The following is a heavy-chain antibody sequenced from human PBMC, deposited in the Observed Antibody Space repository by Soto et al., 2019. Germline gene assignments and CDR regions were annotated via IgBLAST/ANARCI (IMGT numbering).Heavy chain of an antibody. Sequence: SETLSLTCTVSVGSTSSDNYWSWIRQPPGKGLEWIGHIYYSGNTDYNPSLKSRLAISIDTSKNQFSLKLSSVTAADTAVYFCAREGGESSDGLYYFDSWGQGSLVTVSS. CDR3: AREGGESSDGLYYFDS. CDR2: IYYSGNT. J-gene: IGHJ4*02. V-gene: IGHV4-30-4*01. D-gene: IGHD3-16*01. CDR1: VGSTSSDNY.